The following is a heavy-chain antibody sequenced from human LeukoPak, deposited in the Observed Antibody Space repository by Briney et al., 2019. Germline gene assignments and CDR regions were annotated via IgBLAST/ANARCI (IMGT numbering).Heavy chain of an antibody. CDR1: RFTFSTSW. V-gene: IGHV3-74*01. D-gene: IGHD5-12*01. Sequence: GGSLRLSCAASRFTFSTSWMHWVRQVSGKGLLWVARIKSDGITTTYADSVKGRFTISRDNAKNTLYLQMNSLRAEDTAVYYCLRDEFSGPHRYWGQGTLVSVSS. J-gene: IGHJ4*02. CDR3: LRDEFSGPHRY. CDR2: IKSDGITT.